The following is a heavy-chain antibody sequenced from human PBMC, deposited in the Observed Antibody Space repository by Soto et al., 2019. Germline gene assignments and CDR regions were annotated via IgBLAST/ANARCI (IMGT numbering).Heavy chain of an antibody. Sequence: SGPTLVNPTQTLTLTCTFSGFSLSTSGMCVSWIRQPPGKALEWLARIDWDDDKYYSTSLQTRLTISKDTSKNQVVLTMTNMDPVDTATYYCARIRWVCTDGVCYSDAFDIRGQGTMVTVSS. CDR2: IDWDDDK. CDR3: ARIRWVCTDGVCYSDAFDI. CDR1: GFSLSTSGMC. D-gene: IGHD2-8*01. J-gene: IGHJ3*02. V-gene: IGHV2-70*11.